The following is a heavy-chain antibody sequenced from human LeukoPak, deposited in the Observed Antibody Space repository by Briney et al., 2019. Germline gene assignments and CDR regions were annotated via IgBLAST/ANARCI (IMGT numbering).Heavy chain of an antibody. CDR3: ARDYGYLPKLDY. V-gene: IGHV3-30*01. D-gene: IGHD5-24*01. J-gene: IGHJ4*02. CDR2: ISYAGSNL. Sequence: VSFISYAGSNLYYADSVKRRFSISTDNSKTTLYLQMTSLRAEDTAVYYCARDYGYLPKLDYWGQGTLVTVSS.